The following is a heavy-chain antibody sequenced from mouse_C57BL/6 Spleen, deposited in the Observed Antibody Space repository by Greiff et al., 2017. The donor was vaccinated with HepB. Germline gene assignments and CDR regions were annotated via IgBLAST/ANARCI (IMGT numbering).Heavy chain of an antibody. J-gene: IGHJ1*03. Sequence: VQLQQSGPELVKPGASVKISCKASGYTFTDYYMNWVKQSHGKSLEWIGDINPNNGGTSYNQKFKGKATLTVDKSSSTAYMELRSLTSEDSAVYYCARPSYYYGSSYWYFDVWGTGTTVTVSS. D-gene: IGHD1-1*01. V-gene: IGHV1-26*01. CDR2: INPNNGGT. CDR1: GYTFTDYY. CDR3: ARPSYYYGSSYWYFDV.